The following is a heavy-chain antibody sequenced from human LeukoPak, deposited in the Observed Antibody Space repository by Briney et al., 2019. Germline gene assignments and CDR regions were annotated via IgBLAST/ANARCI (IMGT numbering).Heavy chain of an antibody. CDR1: GGSISSYY. Sequence: SETLSLTCTVSGGSISSYYWSWIRQAPGKGLEWIGYIYYSGSTNYNPSLKSRVTISVDTSKNQFSLKLNSVTAADTAVYYCARVKSVLATYFDYWGQGSLGHRLL. V-gene: IGHV4-59*01. J-gene: IGHJ4*02. CDR3: ARVKSVLATYFDY. CDR2: IYYSGST. D-gene: IGHD5/OR15-5a*01.